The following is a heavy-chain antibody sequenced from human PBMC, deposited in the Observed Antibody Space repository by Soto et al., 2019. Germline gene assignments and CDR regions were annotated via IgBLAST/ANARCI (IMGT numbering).Heavy chain of an antibody. CDR3: ARVHGVATTMGWFDP. CDR2: IYHDGSNK. V-gene: IGHV3-33*01. J-gene: IGHJ5*02. Sequence: GGSLRLSCAASGFTFSSYGMHWVRQAPGKGLEWVAVIYHDGSNKYYADSVKGRFTISRDNSKNMLYLQMNSLRAEDTAVYYCARVHGVATTMGWFDPWGQGTPVTVSS. D-gene: IGHD5-12*01. CDR1: GFTFSSYG.